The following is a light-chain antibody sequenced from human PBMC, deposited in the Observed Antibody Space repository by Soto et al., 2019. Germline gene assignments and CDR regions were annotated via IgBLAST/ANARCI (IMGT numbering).Light chain of an antibody. CDR2: GAS. J-gene: IGKJ1*01. CDR1: QGISKW. CDR3: HQYNSYSVWS. Sequence: DIQMTQSPSPLSASVGDRVTITCRASQGISKWLAWYQQKPGKAPKLLIYGASSLESGVPLRFSVSASGTEFTRPVSSLLPDDFATYFCHQYNSYSVWSCGQATKVDLK. V-gene: IGKV1-5*01.